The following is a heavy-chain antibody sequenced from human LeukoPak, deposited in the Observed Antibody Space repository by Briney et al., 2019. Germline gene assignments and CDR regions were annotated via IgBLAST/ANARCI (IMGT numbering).Heavy chain of an antibody. CDR1: GFAFSIYD. V-gene: IGHV3-13*05. CDR2: IGTAGDP. J-gene: IGHJ4*02. CDR3: ARGYGYSYDY. Sequence: QPGGSLRLSCAASGFAFSIYDMHWVRQGTGKGLEWVSAIGTAGDPYYPGSVKGRFTISRENAKNSLYLQMDSRRAGDTAVYYCARGYGYSYDYWGQGTLVTVSS. D-gene: IGHD5-18*01.